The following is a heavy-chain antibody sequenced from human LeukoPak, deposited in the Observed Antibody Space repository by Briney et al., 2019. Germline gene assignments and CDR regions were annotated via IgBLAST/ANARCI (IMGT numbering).Heavy chain of an antibody. CDR3: ARGLHSSSWYNRLSPLPFDY. V-gene: IGHV4-34*01. CDR1: GGSFSGYY. Sequence: PSETLSLTCAVYGGSFSGYYWSWIRQPPGKGLEWIGEINHSGSTNYNPSLKSRVTISVDTSKNQFSLKLSSVTAADTAVYYCARGLHSSSWYNRLSPLPFDYWGQGTLVTVSS. D-gene: IGHD6-13*01. J-gene: IGHJ4*02. CDR2: INHSGST.